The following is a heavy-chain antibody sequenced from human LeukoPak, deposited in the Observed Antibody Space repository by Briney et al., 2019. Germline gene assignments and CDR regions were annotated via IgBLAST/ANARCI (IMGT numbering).Heavy chain of an antibody. CDR1: GGTFSSYA. Sequence: ASVKVSCKASGGTFSSYAISWVRQAPGQGLEWMGGIIPIFGTANYAQKFQGRVTMTEDTSTDTAYMELSSLRSEDTAVYYCATVMRSGYWFFDYWGQGTLVTVSS. V-gene: IGHV1-69*06. D-gene: IGHD3-22*01. CDR3: ATVMRSGYWFFDY. J-gene: IGHJ4*02. CDR2: IIPIFGTA.